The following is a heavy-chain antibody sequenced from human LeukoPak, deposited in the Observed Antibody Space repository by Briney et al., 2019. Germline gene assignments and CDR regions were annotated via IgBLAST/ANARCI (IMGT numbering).Heavy chain of an antibody. J-gene: IGHJ4*02. D-gene: IGHD3-10*01. CDR2: ISSTSIYR. Sequence: PGGSLRLSCAASGFTFSAYSMNWVRQAPGKGLEWVSSISSTSIYRYYGDSVKGRFTISRDNSKNTLYLQMNSLRAEDTAVYYCAKDQADYYGSGSYLTPPALDYWGQGTLVTVSS. V-gene: IGHV3-21*01. CDR3: AKDQADYYGSGSYLTPPALDY. CDR1: GFTFSAYS.